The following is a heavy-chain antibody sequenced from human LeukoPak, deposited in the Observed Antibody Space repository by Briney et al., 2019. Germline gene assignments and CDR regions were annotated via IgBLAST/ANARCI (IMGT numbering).Heavy chain of an antibody. J-gene: IGHJ4*02. Sequence: TPSLTCAVSGASIRSSSNSWSWFRQPPGKGLEWIGDIYSSGSASYNPSLQSRLLISIDTSKNHFSLELSSVTAADTAVYYCARGQSGVVAHFDYWGQGTLVTVSS. CDR2: IYSSGSA. V-gene: IGHV4-30-4*07. D-gene: IGHD2-15*01. CDR1: GASIRSSSNS. CDR3: ARGQSGVVAHFDY.